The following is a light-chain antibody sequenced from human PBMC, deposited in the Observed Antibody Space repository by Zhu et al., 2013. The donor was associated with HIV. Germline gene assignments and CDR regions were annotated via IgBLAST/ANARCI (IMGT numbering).Light chain of an antibody. CDR1: QNIDSH. CDR3: QQYRSYWA. Sequence: DIPMTQSPSTLSASVGDRVTITCRASQNIDSHLAWYQHKPGKAPKLLIFEATTLESGVPSRFSGGRSGTEFTFTISSLQADDFATYFCQQYRSYWAFGQGTKVEIK. V-gene: IGKV1-5*03. J-gene: IGKJ1*01. CDR2: EAT.